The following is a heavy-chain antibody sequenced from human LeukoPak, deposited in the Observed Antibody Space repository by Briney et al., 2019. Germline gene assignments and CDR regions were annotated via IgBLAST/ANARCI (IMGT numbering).Heavy chain of an antibody. D-gene: IGHD3-9*01. CDR2: ISYDGNKK. V-gene: IGHV3-30-3*01. CDR1: RFTFSTYA. J-gene: IGHJ4*02. Sequence: PGRSLRLSCAASRFTFSTYAMHWVRQAPGKGLEWVAVISYDGNKKYYADSVKGRFTISRDNSKNTLYLQMNSLRTEDTAVYHCARPQGGYYDILTGYLFDWGQGTLVTVSS. CDR3: ARPQGGYYDILTGYLFD.